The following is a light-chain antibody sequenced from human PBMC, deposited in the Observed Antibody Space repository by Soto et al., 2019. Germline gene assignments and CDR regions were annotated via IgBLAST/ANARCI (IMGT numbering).Light chain of an antibody. V-gene: IGKV1-39*01. J-gene: IGKJ4*01. CDR2: AAS. Sequence: DIQMTQSPSSLSASVGDRVTITCRASQSISSSLNWYQQKPGKAPKLLIYAASSLQTGVPLRFSGSGSGTNFTLTISNLHPEDFATYSCQQTYRIPLTFGGGTKVDIK. CDR1: QSISSS. CDR3: QQTYRIPLT.